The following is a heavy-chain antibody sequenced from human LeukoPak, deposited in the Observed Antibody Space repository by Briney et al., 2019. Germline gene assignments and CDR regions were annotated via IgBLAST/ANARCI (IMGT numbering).Heavy chain of an antibody. V-gene: IGHV1-2*02. CDR3: ARDAEMATRGDAFDI. Sequence: ASVKVSCKASGYTFTGYYIHWVRQAPGQGLEWMGWINPNSGGTNYAQKFQGRVTMTRDTSISTAYMELSRLRSDDTAVYYCARDAEMATRGDAFDIWGQGTMVTVSS. CDR2: INPNSGGT. CDR1: GYTFTGYY. D-gene: IGHD5-24*01. J-gene: IGHJ3*02.